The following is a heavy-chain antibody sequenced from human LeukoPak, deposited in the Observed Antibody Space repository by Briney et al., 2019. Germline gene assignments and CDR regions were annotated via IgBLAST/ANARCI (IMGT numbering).Heavy chain of an antibody. Sequence: SVKVSCKASGGTFSKYAISWVRQAPGQGLEWMGGVIPLFGTANYAQKFQGRVTITADESTSTAYMELSSLRSDDTAVYYCARSYYYYGMDVWGQGTTVTVSS. CDR2: VIPLFGTA. CDR1: GGTFSKYA. V-gene: IGHV1-69*13. J-gene: IGHJ6*02. CDR3: ARSYYYYGMDV.